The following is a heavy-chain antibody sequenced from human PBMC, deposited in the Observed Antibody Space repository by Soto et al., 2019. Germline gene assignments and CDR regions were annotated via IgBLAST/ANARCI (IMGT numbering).Heavy chain of an antibody. CDR1: GFTFRSHA. V-gene: IGHV3-30-3*01. D-gene: IGHD3-10*01. CDR2: TSYDGRNK. Sequence: QVQLMESGGGVVQPGGSLRLSCAASGFTFRSHARHWVRQAPGKGLEWVAVTSYDGRNKEYAESVKGRFTISRDDSKNTLYLDMISLRAEETAVYYCSSGRGLYDYGSFDMWGHGTLVTVSS. J-gene: IGHJ3*02. CDR3: SSGRGLYDYGSFDM.